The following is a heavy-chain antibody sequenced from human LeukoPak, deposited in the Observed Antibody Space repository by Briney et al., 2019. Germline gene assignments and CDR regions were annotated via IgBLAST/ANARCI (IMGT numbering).Heavy chain of an antibody. CDR2: IYYSGST. V-gene: IGHV4-59*01. Sequence: SETLSLTCTVSGGSISSYYWSWIRQPPGKGLEWIGYIYYSGSTHYNPSLKSRGTISVDTSKNQFSLKLSSVTAADTAVYYCARTEESGYSYRYFGYYYYMDVWGKGTTVTVSS. J-gene: IGHJ6*03. D-gene: IGHD5-18*01. CDR3: ARTEESGYSYRYFGYYYYMDV. CDR1: GGSISSYY.